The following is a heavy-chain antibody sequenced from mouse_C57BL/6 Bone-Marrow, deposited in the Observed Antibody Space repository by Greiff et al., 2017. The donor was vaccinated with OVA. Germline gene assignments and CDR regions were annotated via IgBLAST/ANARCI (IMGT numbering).Heavy chain of an antibody. J-gene: IGHJ4*01. CDR3: ARQGYYGSGAMDY. CDR1: GFTFSSYT. V-gene: IGHV5-9*01. Sequence: EVKLVESGGGLVKPGGSLKLSCAASGFTFSSYTMSWVRQTPEKRLEWVATISGGGGNNYYPDSVKGRFTISRDNAKNTLYLQMSSLRSEDTALYYCARQGYYGSGAMDYWGQGTSVTVSS. CDR2: ISGGGGNN. D-gene: IGHD1-1*01.